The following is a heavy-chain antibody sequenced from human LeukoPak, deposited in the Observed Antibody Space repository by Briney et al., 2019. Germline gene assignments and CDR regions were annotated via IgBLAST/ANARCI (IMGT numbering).Heavy chain of an antibody. V-gene: IGHV3-66*01. CDR3: AREYCSSTSCPLFDY. CDR1: GFTVSSNY. CDR2: VYGGGST. J-gene: IGHJ4*02. Sequence: GGSLRLSCAASGFTVSSNYMSWVRQAPGKGLEWVSVVYGGGSTYYADSVKGRFTISRDNSKNTLYLQMNSLRAEDTAVYYCAREYCSSTSCPLFDYWGQGTLVTVSS. D-gene: IGHD2-2*01.